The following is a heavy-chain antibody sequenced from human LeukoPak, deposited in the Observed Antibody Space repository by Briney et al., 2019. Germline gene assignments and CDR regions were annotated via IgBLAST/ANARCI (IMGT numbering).Heavy chain of an antibody. CDR3: ASGLDTGYYYGMDV. J-gene: IGHJ6*02. V-gene: IGHV1-18*01. D-gene: IGHD6-19*01. CDR2: ISAYNGNT. Sequence: ASVKVSCKAPGYTFTSYGISWVRQAPGQGLEWMGWISAYNGNTNYAQKLQGRVTMTTDTSTSTAYMELRSLRSDDTAVYYCASGLDTGYYYGMDVWGQGTTVTVSS. CDR1: GYTFTSYG.